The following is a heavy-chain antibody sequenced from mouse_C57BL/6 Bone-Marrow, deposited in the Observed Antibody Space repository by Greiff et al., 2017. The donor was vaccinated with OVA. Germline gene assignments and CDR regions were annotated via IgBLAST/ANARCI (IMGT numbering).Heavy chain of an antibody. CDR1: GYTFTDYY. V-gene: IGHV1-26*01. CDR3: ARSYVSSYGYFDV. J-gene: IGHJ1*03. CDR2: INPNNGGT. Sequence: EVQLQQSGPELVKPGASVKISCKASGYTFTDYYMNWVKQSHGKSLEWIGDINPNNGGTSYNQKFKGKATLTVDTSASTAYMELRSLTSEDSAVYYWARSYVSSYGYFDVWGTGTTVTVSS. D-gene: IGHD1-1*01.